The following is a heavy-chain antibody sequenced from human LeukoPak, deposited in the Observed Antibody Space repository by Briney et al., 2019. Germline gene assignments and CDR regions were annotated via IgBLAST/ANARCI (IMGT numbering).Heavy chain of an antibody. CDR1: GYTFTSYD. J-gene: IGHJ5*02. D-gene: IGHD3-10*01. Sequence: ASVKVSCKASGYTFTSYDINWVRQAPGQGLEWMGWMNPNSGDTGYPQKFQGRVTMTRDTSITTAYMELSSLRFEDTAVYYCARSGFGSGISFDLWGQGTLVTVSS. V-gene: IGHV1-8*01. CDR3: ARSGFGSGISFDL. CDR2: MNPNSGDT.